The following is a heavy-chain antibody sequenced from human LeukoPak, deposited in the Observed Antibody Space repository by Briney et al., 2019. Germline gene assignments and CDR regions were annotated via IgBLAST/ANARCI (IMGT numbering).Heavy chain of an antibody. CDR3: AKDGVEPFGLLWFGGQLSYFDY. V-gene: IGHV3-23*01. Sequence: PGGSLRLSCAASGFTFSSYAMSWVRQAPGKGLEWVSAISGSGGSTYYADSVKGRFTISRDNSKNTLYLQMNSLRAEDTAVYYCAKDGVEPFGLLWFGGQLSYFDYWGQGTLVTVSS. CDR1: GFTFSSYA. D-gene: IGHD3-10*01. CDR2: ISGSGGST. J-gene: IGHJ4*02.